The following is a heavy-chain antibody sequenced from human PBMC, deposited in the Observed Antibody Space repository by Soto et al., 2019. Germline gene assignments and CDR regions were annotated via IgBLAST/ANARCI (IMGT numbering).Heavy chain of an antibody. CDR3: ARPSGSYGDYAWSLKY. J-gene: IGHJ4*02. D-gene: IGHD4-17*01. CDR2: ISAYSGDT. CDR1: GYTFTAYS. V-gene: IGHV1-18*01. Sequence: QVQLVQSGAEVKKPGASMKVSCKASGYTFTAYSAGWVRQALGKGLEWMGWISAYSGDTYYTQRSQDRLTMTTDASTSTAYMELRSLRSDDTAVYYCARPSGSYGDYAWSLKYWGQGTLVTVSS.